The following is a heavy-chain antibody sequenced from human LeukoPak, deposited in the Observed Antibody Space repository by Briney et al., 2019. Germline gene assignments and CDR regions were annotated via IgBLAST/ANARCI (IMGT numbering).Heavy chain of an antibody. J-gene: IGHJ4*02. V-gene: IGHV4-59*11. D-gene: IGHD6-19*01. CDR1: GGSISSHY. CDR2: IYQSGTS. Sequence: SETLSLTCTVSGGSISSHYWSWIRQPPGKGLEWIGYIYQSGTSNYNPSRKSRVTISVDLSKNQFSLKLRSVTAADTAVYYCAREGYASGWNDFWGQGTLVTVSS. CDR3: AREGYASGWNDF.